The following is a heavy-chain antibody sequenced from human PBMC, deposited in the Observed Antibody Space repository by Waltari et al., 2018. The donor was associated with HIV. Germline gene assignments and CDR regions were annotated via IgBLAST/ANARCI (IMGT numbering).Heavy chain of an antibody. CDR2: INAGNGNT. V-gene: IGHV1-3*01. CDR3: ARGNYDILTGQWIPPYYYGMDV. J-gene: IGHJ6*02. Sequence: QSGAEVKKPGASVKVSCKASGYTFTSYAMHWVRQAPGQRLEWMGWINAGNGNTKYSQKFQGRVTITRDTSASTAYMELSSLRSEDTAVYYCARGNYDILTGQWIPPYYYGMDVWGQGTTVTVSS. CDR1: GYTFTSYA. D-gene: IGHD3-9*01.